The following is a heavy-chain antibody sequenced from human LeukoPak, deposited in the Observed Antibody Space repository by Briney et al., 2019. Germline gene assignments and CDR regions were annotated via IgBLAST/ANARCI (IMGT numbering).Heavy chain of an antibody. J-gene: IGHJ4*02. CDR1: GFLFTDAW. CDR2: IKSQAGGETT. V-gene: IGHV3-15*01. Sequence: GGSLRLSCAGSGFLFTDAWMIWVRQAPGKGLEWLGRIKSQAGGETTDYAAPVKGRFTISRDDSKNTLFLQMNSLQTDDTALYYCLWVRKMVGGFDTWGQGTLVTVSS. CDR3: LWVRKMVGGFDT. D-gene: IGHD3-10*01.